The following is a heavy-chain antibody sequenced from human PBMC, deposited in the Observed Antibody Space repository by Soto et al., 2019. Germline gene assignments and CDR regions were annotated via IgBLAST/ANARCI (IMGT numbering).Heavy chain of an antibody. CDR3: AKRKYGDYVGGFDR. D-gene: IGHD4-17*01. CDR2: ITSSGGST. CDR1: GFTFNNYA. J-gene: IGHJ4*02. V-gene: IGHV3-23*01. Sequence: EAQLLESGGGLVLPGGSLRLSCAASGFTFNNYAMSWVRQPPGKGLEWVSSITSSGGSTYYADSVKGRLTISRDNSENTLYLQMNSLRVEDTAVYYCAKRKYGDYVGGFDRWGQGTLVTVSS.